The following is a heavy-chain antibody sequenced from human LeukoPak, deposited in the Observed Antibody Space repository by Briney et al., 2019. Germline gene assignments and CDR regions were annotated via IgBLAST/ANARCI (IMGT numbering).Heavy chain of an antibody. CDR3: ARARRPKYSSGWSHYYYYGMDV. CDR2: ISSSGSTI. J-gene: IGHJ6*02. CDR1: GFTFSSYE. V-gene: IGHV3-48*03. D-gene: IGHD6-19*01. Sequence: QTGGSLRLSCAASGFTFSSYEMNWVRQAPGKGLEWVSYISSSGSTIYYADSVKGRFTISRDNAKNSLYLQMNSLRSEDTAVYYCARARRPKYSSGWSHYYYYGMDVWGQGTTVTVSS.